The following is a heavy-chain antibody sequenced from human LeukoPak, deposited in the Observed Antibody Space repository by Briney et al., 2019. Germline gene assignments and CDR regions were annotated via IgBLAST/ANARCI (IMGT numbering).Heavy chain of an antibody. V-gene: IGHV4-59*01. CDR2: IYYSGST. J-gene: IGHJ6*03. CDR3: ARDRAAWFGDLLGGYYYYYMDV. D-gene: IGHD3-10*01. Sequence: PSETLSLTCTVSGGSISSYYWSWIRQPPGKGLEWIGYIYYSGSTNYNPSLKSRVTISVDTSKNQFSLKLSSVTAADTAVYYCARDRAAWFGDLLGGYYYYYMDVWGKGTTVTVSS. CDR1: GGSISSYY.